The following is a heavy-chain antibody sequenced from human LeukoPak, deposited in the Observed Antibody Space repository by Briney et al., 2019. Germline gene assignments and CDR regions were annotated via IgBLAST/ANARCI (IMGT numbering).Heavy chain of an antibody. D-gene: IGHD3-22*01. CDR3: AKDLDYYDSSALDY. Sequence: GGSLRLSCAASGFTFSSYGMHWVRQAPGKGLEWVAFIRYDGSNKYYADSVKGRFTISRDNSKNTLYLQMNSLRAEDTAVYYCAKDLDYYDSSALDYWGQGTLVTVSS. J-gene: IGHJ4*02. V-gene: IGHV3-30*02. CDR2: IRYDGSNK. CDR1: GFTFSSYG.